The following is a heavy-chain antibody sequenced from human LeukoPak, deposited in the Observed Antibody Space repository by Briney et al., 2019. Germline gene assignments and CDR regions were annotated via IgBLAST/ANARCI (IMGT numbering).Heavy chain of an antibody. V-gene: IGHV3-23*01. J-gene: IGHJ4*02. D-gene: IGHD5-18*01. Sequence: GGSLRLSCAASGFTFSDYAMNWVRQSPGKGLEWVAGIDGGGGPTYIADSVKGRFIISRDNSKNKLYLQMNSLTADDTALYYCAKDVRGYRRPLDYWGQGTLVTVSS. CDR1: GFTFSDYA. CDR2: IDGGGGPT. CDR3: AKDVRGYRRPLDY.